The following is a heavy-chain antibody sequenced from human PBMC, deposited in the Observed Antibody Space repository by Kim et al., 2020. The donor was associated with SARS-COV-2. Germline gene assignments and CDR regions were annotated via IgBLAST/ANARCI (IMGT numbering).Heavy chain of an antibody. CDR1: GFNFSGSA. CDR2: IRSKANSYAT. Sequence: GGSLRLSCAASGFNFSGSAMHWVRQASGKGLEWVGRIRSKANSYATAYAASVKGRFTISRDDSKNTTYLQMSSLKSEDTAVYYCSVPNRGDAFDIWGHGTMVIVSS. CDR3: SVPNRGDAFDI. J-gene: IGHJ3*02. V-gene: IGHV3-73*01.